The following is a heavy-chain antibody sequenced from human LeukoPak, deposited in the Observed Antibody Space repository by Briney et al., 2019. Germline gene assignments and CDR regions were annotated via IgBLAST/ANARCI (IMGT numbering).Heavy chain of an antibody. D-gene: IGHD2-21*01. V-gene: IGHV3-30*18. CDR1: GFTFXSYG. J-gene: IGHJ6*04. CDR3: AKDIAHYYYYGMDV. Sequence: SGFTFXSYGXXWVRQAXGKGLEWVXXISYDGSNKYYADSVKGRFTISRDNSKNTLYLQMNSLRAEDTAVYYCAKDIAHYYYYGMDVWGKGTTVTVSS. CDR2: ISYDGSNK.